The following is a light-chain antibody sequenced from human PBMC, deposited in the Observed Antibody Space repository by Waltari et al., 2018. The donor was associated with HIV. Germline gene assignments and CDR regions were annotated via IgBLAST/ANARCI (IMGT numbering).Light chain of an antibody. CDR1: SSDVGSYNR. Sequence: QSALTQPPSVSGSPGQSVTISCTGTSSDVGSYNRVSWYQQPPGTAPKLMIYEVSNRPSGVPDRCSGSKSCNTASLTISGLQAEDEADYYCSSYTSSSTYVVFGGGTKLTVL. CDR2: EVS. J-gene: IGLJ2*01. V-gene: IGLV2-18*02. CDR3: SSYTSSSTYVV.